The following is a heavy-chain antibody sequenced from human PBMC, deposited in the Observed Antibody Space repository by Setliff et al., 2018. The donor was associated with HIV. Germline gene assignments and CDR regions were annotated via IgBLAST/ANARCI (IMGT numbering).Heavy chain of an antibody. CDR2: MSHSGST. V-gene: IGHV4-38-2*02. J-gene: IGHJ4*02. Sequence: PSETLSLTCTISGYSINSGYYWGWIRQPPGKGLEWIGSMSHSGSTYYNPSLKSRLTISVDTSKNQFSLKLSSVTAADTAVYYCARSPLYSGYERYYFDYWGQGTLVTVSS. CDR3: ARSPLYSGYERYYFDY. D-gene: IGHD5-12*01. CDR1: GYSINSGYY.